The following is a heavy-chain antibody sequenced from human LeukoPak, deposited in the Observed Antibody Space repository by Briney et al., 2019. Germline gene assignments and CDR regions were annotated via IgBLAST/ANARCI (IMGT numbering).Heavy chain of an antibody. CDR2: IIPIFGTA. Sequence: SVKVSCKASGGTFSSYAISWVRQAPGQGLEWMGGIIPIFGTANYAQKFQGRVTITADESTSTAYMELSSLRSEDTAVYYCARDRGGRQWLFYFDYWGQGTLVTVSS. CDR1: GGTFSSYA. D-gene: IGHD6-19*01. CDR3: ARDRGGRQWLFYFDY. V-gene: IGHV1-69*01. J-gene: IGHJ4*02.